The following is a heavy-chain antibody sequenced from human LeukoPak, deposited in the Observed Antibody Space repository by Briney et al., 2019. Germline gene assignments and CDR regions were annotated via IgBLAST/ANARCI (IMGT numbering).Heavy chain of an antibody. CDR3: GRGQGSGWYWAYYFDY. CDR1: GYTFTGYY. V-gene: IGHV1-2*02. CDR2: INPNSGGA. Sequence: ASVKVSCKASGYTFTGYYMHWVRQAPGQGLEWMGWINPNSGGANYAQKFQGRVTMTRDTSISTAYMELSRLRSDDTAVYYCGRGQGSGWYWAYYFDYWGQRTLVTVSS. D-gene: IGHD6-19*01. J-gene: IGHJ4*01.